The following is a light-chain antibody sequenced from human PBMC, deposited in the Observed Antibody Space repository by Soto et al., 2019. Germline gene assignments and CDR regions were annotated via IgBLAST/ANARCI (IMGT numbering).Light chain of an antibody. CDR2: RNN. CDR1: SSNIGSNF. J-gene: IGLJ3*02. CDR3: AAWDDSLSGGV. Sequence: QSVLTQPPSASGTPGQRVTISCSGSSSNIGSNFVHWYQHLPGTAPKLLIYRNNQRPSGVPDRFSGSKSGTSASLAISGLRSEDEADYYCAAWDDSLSGGVFGGGTKVTVL. V-gene: IGLV1-47*01.